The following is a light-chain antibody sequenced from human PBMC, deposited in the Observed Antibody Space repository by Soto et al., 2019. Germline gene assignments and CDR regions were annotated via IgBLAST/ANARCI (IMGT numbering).Light chain of an antibody. V-gene: IGKV4-1*01. Sequence: DIVLTQSPDSLAVSLGERATINCKSSQTVLFNSNSKNYLAWYQQKPGQPPKLLIYWASARESGVPDRFSGSGSETNFNFTISSLQAEDVAVYYCHQYYSTPPTFGQGTKVEI. J-gene: IGKJ1*01. CDR1: QTVLFNSNSKNY. CDR2: WAS. CDR3: HQYYSTPPT.